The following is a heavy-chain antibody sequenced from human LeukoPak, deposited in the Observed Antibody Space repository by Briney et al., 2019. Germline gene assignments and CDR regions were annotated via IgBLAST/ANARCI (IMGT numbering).Heavy chain of an antibody. D-gene: IGHD3-10*01. V-gene: IGHV3-48*01. Sequence: GGSLRLSCAASGFTFSSYSMNWVRQAPGKGLEWVSYISSSSSTIYYADSVKGRFTVSRDNAKNSLYLQMNSLRAEDTAVYYCARESWYYGSGSSDYWGQGTLVTVSS. J-gene: IGHJ4*02. CDR2: ISSSSSTI. CDR3: ARESWYYGSGSSDY. CDR1: GFTFSSYS.